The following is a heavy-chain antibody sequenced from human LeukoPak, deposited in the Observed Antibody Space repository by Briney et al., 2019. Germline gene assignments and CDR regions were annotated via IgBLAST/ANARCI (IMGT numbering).Heavy chain of an antibody. J-gene: IGHJ4*02. CDR1: GFTFSNYW. CDR2: INNDGSGT. D-gene: IGHD3-16*01. Sequence: GGSLRLSCAASGFTFSNYWMHWVRQAPGKGLVWVSRINNDGSGTSYADSVKGRFTISRDNAKNTLYLQMNSLRDEDTAVYYCARDSPDYDYVWGSPNFGGYYFDYWGQGTLVTVSS. CDR3: ARDSPDYDYVWGSPNFGGYYFDY. V-gene: IGHV3-74*01.